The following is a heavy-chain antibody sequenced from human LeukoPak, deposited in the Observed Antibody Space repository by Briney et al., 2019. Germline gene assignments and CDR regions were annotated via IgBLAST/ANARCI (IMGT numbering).Heavy chain of an antibody. J-gene: IGHJ4*02. CDR2: INHSGST. Sequence: SETLSLTCAVYGGSFSGYYWSWVRQPPGKGLEWIGEINHSGSTNYNPSLKSRVTISVDTSKNQFSLKLSSVTAADTAVYYCARRSSGYYGKYDYWGQGTLVTVSS. V-gene: IGHV4-34*01. D-gene: IGHD3-22*01. CDR1: GGSFSGYY. CDR3: ARRSSGYYGKYDY.